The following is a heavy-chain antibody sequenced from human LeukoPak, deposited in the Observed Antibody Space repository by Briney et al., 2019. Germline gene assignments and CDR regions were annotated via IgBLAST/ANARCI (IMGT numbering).Heavy chain of an antibody. CDR1: GFSISSDYY. V-gene: IGHV4-38-2*02. D-gene: IGHD1-14*01. J-gene: IGHJ4*02. Sequence: PSETLSLTCNVLGFSISSDYYWGWIRQPPGEGLEWTATIYHDGSTYYNPSLKGRVIISLDTSKNQFSLTLTYVTAADTAVYYCGRLGVIGRTFDYWGQGTLVTVSS. CDR2: IYHDGST. CDR3: GRLGVIGRTFDY.